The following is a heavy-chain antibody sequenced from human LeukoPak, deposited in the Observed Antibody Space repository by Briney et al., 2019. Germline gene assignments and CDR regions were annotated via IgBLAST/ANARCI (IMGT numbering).Heavy chain of an antibody. V-gene: IGHV4-34*01. CDR3: ARAPDTAYDY. CDR2: INHSGST. D-gene: IGHD2-21*02. J-gene: IGHJ4*02. CDR1: GFTFSSYA. Sequence: GSLRLSCAASGFTFSSYAMSWIRQPPGKGLEWIGEINHSGSTNYNPSLKSRVTISVDTSKNQFSLKLSSVTAADTAVYYCARAPDTAYDYWGQGTLVTVSS.